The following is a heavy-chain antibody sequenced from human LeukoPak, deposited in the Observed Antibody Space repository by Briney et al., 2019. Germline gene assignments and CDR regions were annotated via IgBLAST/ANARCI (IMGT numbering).Heavy chain of an antibody. D-gene: IGHD3-3*01. V-gene: IGHV3-7*03. Sequence: GGSLRLSCAASGFTFSSYWMSWVRQAPGKGLEWVANIKQDGSEKYYVDSVKGRFTISRDNAKNSLYLQMNSLRAEDTAVYYCARESRDNPGIFGVVIRYAHGMDVWGQGTTVTVSS. CDR2: IKQDGSEK. CDR1: GFTFSSYW. J-gene: IGHJ6*02. CDR3: ARESRDNPGIFGVVIRYAHGMDV.